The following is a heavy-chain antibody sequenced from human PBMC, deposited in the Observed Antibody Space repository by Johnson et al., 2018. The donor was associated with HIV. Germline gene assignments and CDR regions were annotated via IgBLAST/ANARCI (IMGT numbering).Heavy chain of an antibody. V-gene: IGHV3-23*04. Sequence: VQLVESGGGLVQPGGSLRLSCAASEFTVSSNYINWVRQAPGKGLEWVSAISGSGGSTYYADSVKGRFTISRDNSKNTLHLQMNSLRAEDTAVYYCAKGQEIVGSSIMGGAFDIWGQGTMVTVSS. J-gene: IGHJ3*02. CDR3: AKGQEIVGSSIMGGAFDI. CDR1: EFTVSSNY. CDR2: ISGSGGST. D-gene: IGHD1-26*01.